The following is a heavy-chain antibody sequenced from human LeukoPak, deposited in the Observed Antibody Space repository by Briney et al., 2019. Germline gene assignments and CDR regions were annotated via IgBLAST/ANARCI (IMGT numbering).Heavy chain of an antibody. Sequence: GGSLRLSCAASGFTFSSYSMNWVRQAPGKGLEWVSSISSSSSYIYYADSVKGRFTISRDNAKNSLYLQMNSLRAEDTAVYYCARGRDEYTIFGVVNYYYYYYGMDVWGQGTTVTVSS. J-gene: IGHJ6*02. D-gene: IGHD3-3*01. CDR2: ISSSSSYI. CDR3: ARGRDEYTIFGVVNYYYYYYGMDV. V-gene: IGHV3-21*01. CDR1: GFTFSSYS.